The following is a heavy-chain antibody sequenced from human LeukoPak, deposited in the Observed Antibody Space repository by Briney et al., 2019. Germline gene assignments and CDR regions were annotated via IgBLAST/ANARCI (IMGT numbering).Heavy chain of an antibody. CDR1: GFAFRSFV. CDR3: AKEGVAETTRGAYFDH. J-gene: IGHJ4*02. CDR2: ISGYGDRI. Sequence: GGSLRLSCAASGFAFRSFVVSWVRQAPGKGLEGVSSISGYGDRIYYADSVKGRFTISRDNSKNMLYLQMNSLRAEGTAIYYCAKEGVAETTRGAYFDHWGQGTLVTVSS. V-gene: IGHV3-23*01. D-gene: IGHD4-17*01.